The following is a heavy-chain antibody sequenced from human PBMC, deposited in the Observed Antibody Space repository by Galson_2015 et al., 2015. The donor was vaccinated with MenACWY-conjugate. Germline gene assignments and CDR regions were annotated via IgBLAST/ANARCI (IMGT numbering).Heavy chain of an antibody. CDR3: GRRRTGSTGTTRYFDY. D-gene: IGHD1-1*01. J-gene: IGHJ4*02. V-gene: IGHV2-5*02. CDR2: IYWDDDK. Sequence: PALVKPTQTLTLTCTFSGFSLSTSGVGVGWIRQPPGKALEWLALIYWDDDKRYSPSLESRLTITKDTSNNQVVLTMTNMDPVDTATYYCGRRRTGSTGTTRYFDYWGQGTLVTVSP. CDR1: GFSLSTSGVG.